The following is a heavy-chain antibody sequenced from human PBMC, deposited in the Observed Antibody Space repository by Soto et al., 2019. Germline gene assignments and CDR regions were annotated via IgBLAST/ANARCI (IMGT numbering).Heavy chain of an antibody. CDR2: IDPSDSYT. V-gene: IGHV5-10-1*01. CDR1: GYSFTSYW. CDR3: ARLLDSGYDSADYYGMDV. J-gene: IGHJ6*02. Sequence: GESLKISCKGSGYSFTSYWISWVRQMPGKGLEWMGRIDPSDSYTNYSPSFQGHVTISADKSISTAYPQWSSLKASDTAMYYCARLLDSGYDSADYYGMDVWGQGTTVTVSS. D-gene: IGHD5-12*01.